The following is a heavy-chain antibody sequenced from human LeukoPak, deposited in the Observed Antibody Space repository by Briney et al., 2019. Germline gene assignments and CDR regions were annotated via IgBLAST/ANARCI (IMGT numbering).Heavy chain of an antibody. J-gene: IGHJ4*02. CDR1: GFTFSDHY. D-gene: IGHD2-2*01. V-gene: IGHV3-11*01. CDR3: ARESIGLSVPSEF. CDR2: ISDDGRAI. Sequence: PGGSLRLSCAASGFTFSDHYMSWIRQAPGKGLEWLCYISDDGRAIYYADSVKGRFTLSRDNSQNSLSLLMSSLRAEDTAVYYCARESIGLSVPSEFWGQGTLVTVSS.